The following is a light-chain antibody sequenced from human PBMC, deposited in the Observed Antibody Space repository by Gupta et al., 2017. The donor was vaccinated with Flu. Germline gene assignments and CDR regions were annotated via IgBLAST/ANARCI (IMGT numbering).Light chain of an antibody. V-gene: IGKV3-20*01. CDR1: QSVSSSY. J-gene: IGKJ5*01. CDR2: GAS. Sequence: EVVLTQSPGTLSLSPGERATLSCRASQSVSSSYLAWYQQKPGQAPRLFIYGASSRATGIPDRFSGSGSGTDFTLTISRREPEDFAVYYCQQDGSSPQTFGQGTRLEIK. CDR3: QQDGSSPQT.